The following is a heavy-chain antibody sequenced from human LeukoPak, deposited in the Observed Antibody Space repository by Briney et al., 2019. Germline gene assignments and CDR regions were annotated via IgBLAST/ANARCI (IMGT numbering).Heavy chain of an antibody. V-gene: IGHV3-23*01. J-gene: IGHJ4*02. CDR2: VSTSGGST. D-gene: IGHD2-2*01. Sequence: PGGSLRLSCAASGFTFNSYALTWVRQAPGKGLQWVATVSTSGGSTYYADSVKGRFTISRDNSKNTLYLQMNSLRGEDTAVYYCAKGGSPSCYSSSGYWGQGTLVTVSS. CDR3: AKGGSPSCYSSSGY. CDR1: GFTFNSYA.